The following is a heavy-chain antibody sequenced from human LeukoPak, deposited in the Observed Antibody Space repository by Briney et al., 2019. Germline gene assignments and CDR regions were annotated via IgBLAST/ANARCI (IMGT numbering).Heavy chain of an antibody. CDR1: GYTFTSHG. D-gene: IGHD3-9*01. Sequence: ASVTVSCKASGYTFTSHGISWVRQAPGQGLEWMGWISAYNGNTNYAQKLQGRVTMTTDTSTSTAYMELRSLRSDDTAVYYCARAHDILTGSGFDYWGQGTLVTVSS. CDR3: ARAHDILTGSGFDY. V-gene: IGHV1-18*01. CDR2: ISAYNGNT. J-gene: IGHJ4*02.